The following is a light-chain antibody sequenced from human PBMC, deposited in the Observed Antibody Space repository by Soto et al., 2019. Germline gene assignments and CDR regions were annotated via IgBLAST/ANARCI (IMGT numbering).Light chain of an antibody. V-gene: IGKV3-15*01. CDR2: GAS. Sequence: EIVMRQSPATLSVSPGGRATLSCRASQSVGSNVAWYQQIPGQGPRLLIYGASTRATGVPARFSGTGSGTEFTLTISSLQSEDFAVYYCQQYNDWPRTFGQGTKVDIK. J-gene: IGKJ1*01. CDR1: QSVGSN. CDR3: QQYNDWPRT.